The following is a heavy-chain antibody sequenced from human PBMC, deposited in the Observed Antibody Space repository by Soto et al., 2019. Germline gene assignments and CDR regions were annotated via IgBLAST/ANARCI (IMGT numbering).Heavy chain of an antibody. D-gene: IGHD2-15*01. Sequence: PGGSLRLSCAASGFTFGFYGMHWVRQAPGKGLEWVGVIWYDGNSQFYADSVRGRFTISRDNSKNTLYLQMNSLRAEDTAVYYCARESNGCSGDICYFEHWGQGTQVTVSS. CDR2: IWYDGNSQ. V-gene: IGHV3-33*01. J-gene: IGHJ4*02. CDR3: ARESNGCSGDICYFEH. CDR1: GFTFGFYG.